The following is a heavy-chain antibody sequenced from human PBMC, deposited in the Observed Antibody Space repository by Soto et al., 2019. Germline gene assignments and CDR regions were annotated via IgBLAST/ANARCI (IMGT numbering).Heavy chain of an antibody. D-gene: IGHD6-19*01. Sequence: QVQLVQSGPEVKKPGASVKVSCKASGFTFSSYGITWVRQAPGQGLEWMGWISADMGNTNYAQNLQDRIIMTTDTSTSTAHMELRSLKSDDTAVYYCARGGGWFPPRIYYGLDVWGQGTTVTVSS. V-gene: IGHV1-18*04. CDR3: ARGGGWFPPRIYYGLDV. J-gene: IGHJ6*02. CDR1: GFTFSSYG. CDR2: ISADMGNT.